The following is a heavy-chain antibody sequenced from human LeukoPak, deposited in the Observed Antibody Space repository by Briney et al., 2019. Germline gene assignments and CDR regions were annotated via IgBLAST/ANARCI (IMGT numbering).Heavy chain of an antibody. V-gene: IGHV4-59*08. CDR3: ASLIRGYSYGPFDY. Sequence: SETLSLTCTVSGGSISSYYWSWIRQPPGKGLEWIGYIYYSGTTNYNPSLESRVTISVDTSKNQFSLKLSSATAADTAVYYCASLIRGYSYGPFDYWGQGTLVTVPS. D-gene: IGHD5-18*01. CDR1: GGSISSYY. J-gene: IGHJ4*02. CDR2: IYYSGTT.